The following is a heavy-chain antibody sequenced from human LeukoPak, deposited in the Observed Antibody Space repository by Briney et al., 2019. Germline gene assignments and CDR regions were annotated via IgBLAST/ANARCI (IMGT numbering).Heavy chain of an antibody. J-gene: IGHJ4*02. V-gene: IGHV3-21*01. D-gene: IGHD2-2*02. Sequence: GGSLRLSCAASGFTFSSYSMNWVRQAPGKGLEWVSSISSSSSYIYYADSVKGRFTISRDNAKNSLYLQMNSLRAEDTAVYYCARDPGGVVVVPAAIEDYWGQGTLVTVSS. CDR1: GFTFSSYS. CDR2: ISSSSSYI. CDR3: ARDPGGVVVVPAAIEDY.